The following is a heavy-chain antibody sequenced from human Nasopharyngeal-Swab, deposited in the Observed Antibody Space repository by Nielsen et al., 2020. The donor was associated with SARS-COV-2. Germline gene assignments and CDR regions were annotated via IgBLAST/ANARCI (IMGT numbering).Heavy chain of an antibody. J-gene: IGHJ6*02. V-gene: IGHV3-21*01. CDR2: ISSSSSYI. CDR3: AADSGSYLGYYYYGMDV. CDR1: GFTFSSYS. D-gene: IGHD1-26*01. Sequence: GGSLRLSCAASGFTFSSYSMNWVRQAPGKGLEWVSSISSSSSYIYYADSVKGRFTISRDNAKNSLYLQMNSLRAEDTAVYYCAADSGSYLGYYYYGMDVWGQGTTVTVSS.